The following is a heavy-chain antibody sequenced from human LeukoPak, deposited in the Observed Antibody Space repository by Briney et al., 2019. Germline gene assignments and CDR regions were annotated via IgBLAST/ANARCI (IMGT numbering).Heavy chain of an antibody. V-gene: IGHV3-53*05. CDR1: GFTVSSNY. CDR2: IYSGGST. Sequence: LRLSCAASGFTVSSNYMSWVRQAPGKGLEWVSVIYSGGSTYYADSVNRRFTISRDNSKNTLYLQMNSLRAEDTAVYYCATPLGYYYDSSGLNYWGQGTLVTVSS. CDR3: ATPLGYYYDSSGLNY. D-gene: IGHD3-22*01. J-gene: IGHJ4*02.